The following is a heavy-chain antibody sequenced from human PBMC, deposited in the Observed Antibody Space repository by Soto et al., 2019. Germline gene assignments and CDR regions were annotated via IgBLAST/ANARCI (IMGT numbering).Heavy chain of an antibody. CDR1: GFTFSTYW. CDR2: IKQDGSEK. J-gene: IGHJ6*03. Sequence: GWSLRLSCAASGFTFSTYWMSWVRQAPGKGLEWVANIKQDGSEKYYVDSVKGRFTISRDNAKNSLYLQMNSLRAEDTAVYYCARAISWDDLYYMDVWGKGTTDTVSS. CDR3: ARAISWDDLYYMDV. D-gene: IGHD1-1*01. V-gene: IGHV3-7*01.